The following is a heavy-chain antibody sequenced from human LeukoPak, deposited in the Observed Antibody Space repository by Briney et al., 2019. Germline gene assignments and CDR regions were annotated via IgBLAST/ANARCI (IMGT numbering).Heavy chain of an antibody. D-gene: IGHD6-19*01. CDR2: IYYSGST. J-gene: IGHJ4*02. CDR1: GGSIISYY. Sequence: SETLSLTCTVSGGSIISYYWSWIRQPPGKGLEWIGYIYYSGSTNYNPSLKSRVTISVDTSKNEFSLKLSSVTAADTAVYYCARVYSSGSDYWGQGTLVTVSS. V-gene: IGHV4-59*01. CDR3: ARVYSSGSDY.